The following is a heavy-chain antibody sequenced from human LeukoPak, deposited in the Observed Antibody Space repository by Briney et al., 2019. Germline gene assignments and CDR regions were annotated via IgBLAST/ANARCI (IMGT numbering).Heavy chain of an antibody. J-gene: IGHJ4*02. CDR3: TRGQDGCDDY. CDR1: GGSISGYY. CDR2: IYVSEST. Sequence: SETLSLTCTVSGGSISGYYWNWIRQPAGKGLEWIGRIYVSESTNYNPSLKSRVTMSVDTSKNQFSLKMSSVTAADTAVYYCTRGQDGCDDYWGQGTLVTVSS. V-gene: IGHV4-4*07. D-gene: IGHD5-24*01.